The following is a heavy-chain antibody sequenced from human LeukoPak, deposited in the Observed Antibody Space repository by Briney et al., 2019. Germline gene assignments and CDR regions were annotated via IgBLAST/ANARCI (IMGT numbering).Heavy chain of an antibody. CDR2: VYHRGST. D-gene: IGHD3-22*01. CDR1: SNSISSDDW. Sequence: PSGTLSLTCDVSSNSISSDDWWTWVRQPPGRGLEWIGEVYHRGSTNYNPSPKSRVTISIDKSRNQFSLMLSSVTAADTAVYYCARRQYYDSTGYFAYWGQGTLVTVSS. J-gene: IGHJ4*02. CDR3: ARRQYYDSTGYFAY. V-gene: IGHV4-4*02.